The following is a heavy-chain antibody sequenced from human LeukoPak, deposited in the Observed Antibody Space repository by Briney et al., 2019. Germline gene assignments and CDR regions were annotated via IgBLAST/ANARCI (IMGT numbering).Heavy chain of an antibody. J-gene: IGHJ3*02. V-gene: IGHV1-46*01. CDR2: INPSGGST. D-gene: IGHD1-7*01. CDR1: GYTFTSYY. Sequence: GASVKVSCKASGYTFTSYYMHWVRQAPGQGLEWMGIINPSGGSTSYAQKFQGRVTMTRDTSMSTVYMELSSLRSEDTAVYYCARDRFPGTSIVDAFDIWGQGTMVTVSS. CDR3: ARDRFPGTSIVDAFDI.